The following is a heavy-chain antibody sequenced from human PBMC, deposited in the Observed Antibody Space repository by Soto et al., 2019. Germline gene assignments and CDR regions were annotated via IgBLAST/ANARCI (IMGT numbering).Heavy chain of an antibody. Sequence: ASVKVSCKASGYTFTGYYMHWVRQAPGQGLEWMGWINPNSGGTNYAQKFQGRVTITADKSTGTAYMELNRLRSEDTAVYYCVRDSPIGSTFSGYDGIDYWGQGTLVTVSS. V-gene: IGHV1-2*02. CDR1: GYTFTGYY. CDR3: VRDSPIGSTFSGYDGIDY. CDR2: INPNSGGT. J-gene: IGHJ4*02. D-gene: IGHD5-12*01.